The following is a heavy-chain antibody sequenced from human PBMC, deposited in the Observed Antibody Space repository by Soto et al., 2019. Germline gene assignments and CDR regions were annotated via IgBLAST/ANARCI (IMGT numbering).Heavy chain of an antibody. V-gene: IGHV3-23*01. J-gene: IGHJ6*02. CDR2: IGGRGGNT. D-gene: IGHD2-21*02. CDR1: GFAFRSYA. CDR3: AKTRDIYYGMDV. Sequence: GGSLRLSCAASGFAFRSYAMTWVRQAPGKGLEWISTIGGRGGNTYYADSVKGRFTISRDNSKNTLFLQMDSLRAEDTALYYCAKTRDIYYGMDVWGQGTTVTVSS.